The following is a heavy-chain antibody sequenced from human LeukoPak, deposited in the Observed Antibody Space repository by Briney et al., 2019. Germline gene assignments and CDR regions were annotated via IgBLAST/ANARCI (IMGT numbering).Heavy chain of an antibody. D-gene: IGHD2/OR15-2a*01. CDR3: AKGSAPLSSSIEDY. CDR1: TFTLSSYG. J-gene: IGHJ4*02. CDR2: ILYEGRNK. Sequence: AQSLTLSCPAYTFTLSSYGMQCVRPAPGKGLEWVGVILYEGRNKFYRDSVKGRFTIYRDNSKNTLYLQINRLRDEDTAVYYCAKGSAPLSSSIEDYWGQGTLVTVSS. V-gene: IGHV3-30*18.